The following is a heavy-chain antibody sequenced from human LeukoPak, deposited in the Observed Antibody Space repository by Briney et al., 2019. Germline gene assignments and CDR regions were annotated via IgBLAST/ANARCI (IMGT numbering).Heavy chain of an antibody. D-gene: IGHD1-26*01. CDR2: IWYDGSNK. J-gene: IGHJ4*02. V-gene: IGHV3-33*01. Sequence: GGSLRLSCAASGLTFRNYGMHWVRQAPGKGLEWVAVIWYDGSNKYYADSVKGRFTTSRDNSKDTLYLRMNSLRAEDTAVYYCATDRNSGKYYDYWGQGTLVTVSS. CDR3: ATDRNSGKYYDY. CDR1: GLTFRNYG.